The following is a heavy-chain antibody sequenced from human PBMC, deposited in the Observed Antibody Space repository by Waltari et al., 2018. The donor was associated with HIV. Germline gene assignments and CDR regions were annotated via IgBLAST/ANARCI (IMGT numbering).Heavy chain of an antibody. D-gene: IGHD1-1*01. CDR3: ATGAGTTSIQLYDMDV. CDR1: GYTLPDLS. V-gene: IGHV1-24*01. J-gene: IGHJ6*02. CDR2: FDPEGERT. Sequence: QVQLIQSGAEVKKPGASVKVSCTVLGYTLPDLSMPWGRQAPGKGLEWMGGFDPEGERTIYAQMFQGRVTMTEDTSTNTAYMELTSLTSDDTAVYYCATGAGTTSIQLYDMDVWGQGTTVTVSS.